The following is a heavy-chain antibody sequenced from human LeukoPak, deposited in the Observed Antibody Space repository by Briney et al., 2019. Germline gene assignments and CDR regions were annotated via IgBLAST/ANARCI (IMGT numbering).Heavy chain of an antibody. CDR1: GFTFSSYW. J-gene: IGHJ4*02. D-gene: IGHD3-22*01. V-gene: IGHV3-7*01. Sequence: PGGSLRLSCAASGFTFSSYWMNWARQAPGKGLEWVASINHNGNVNYYVDSVKGRFTISRDNAKNTLYLQMNSLRAEDTAVYYCAREAYYYDSSGYPHPLDYWGQGTLVTVSS. CDR3: AREAYYYDSSGYPHPLDY. CDR2: INHNGNVN.